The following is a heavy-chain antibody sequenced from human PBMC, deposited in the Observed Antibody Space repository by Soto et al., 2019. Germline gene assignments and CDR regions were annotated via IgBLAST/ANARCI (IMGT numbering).Heavy chain of an antibody. V-gene: IGHV4-34*01. CDR2: INHSGST. CDR1: GGSFSGYY. Sequence: SETLSLTCAVYGGSFSGYYWSWIRQPPGKGLEWIGEINHSGSTNYNPPLKSRVTISVDTSKNQFSLKLSSVTAADTAVYYCAREPYNWNYRRGPPRNYCYYGMDVWGQGTTVTVSS. D-gene: IGHD1-7*01. CDR3: AREPYNWNYRRGPPRNYCYYGMDV. J-gene: IGHJ6*02.